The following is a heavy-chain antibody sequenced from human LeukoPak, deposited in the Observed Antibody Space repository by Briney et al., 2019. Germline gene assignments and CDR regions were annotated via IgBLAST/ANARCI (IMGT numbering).Heavy chain of an antibody. D-gene: IGHD4-17*01. J-gene: IGHJ4*02. V-gene: IGHV5-51*01. CDR2: IYPGDSDT. CDR1: GYSFTSYW. CDR3: ARLYGDNSDYFDY. Sequence: GESLKISWKGSGYSFTSYWIGWVRQVPGKGLEWMGLIYPGDSDTRYSPSFQGQVTISADKSISTAYLQWSSLKASDTAMYYCARLYGDNSDYFDYWGQGTLVTVSS.